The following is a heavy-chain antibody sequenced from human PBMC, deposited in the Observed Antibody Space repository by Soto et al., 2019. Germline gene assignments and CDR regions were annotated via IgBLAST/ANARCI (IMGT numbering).Heavy chain of an antibody. D-gene: IGHD3-10*01. V-gene: IGHV4-59*08. CDR3: VRQGIGPLHGLVDL. CDR1: SGPTSSHN. CDR2: VYNTGGT. J-gene: IGHJ6*02. Sequence: QVQLQQSGPGLVKPSETLSLTCTVSSGPTSSHNWGWIRQPPGRGLEWIGYVYNTGGTSYNPTLRSRVTISADTSTKNISLTLSSVTAADTAVYYCVRQGIGPLHGLVDLWGQGTTVSVSS.